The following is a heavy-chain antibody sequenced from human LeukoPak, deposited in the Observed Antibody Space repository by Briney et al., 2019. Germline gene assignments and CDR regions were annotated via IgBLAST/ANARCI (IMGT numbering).Heavy chain of an antibody. D-gene: IGHD6-13*01. V-gene: IGHV4-34*01. CDR3: ARSNGYSSSWYSFGIDP. CDR2: FNHSGST. Sequence: SETLSLTCAVYGGSFSGYYWSWIRQPPGKGLEWIGEFNHSGSTNYNPSLKSRVTISVDTSKNQFSLKLSSVTAADTAVYYCARSNGYSSSWYSFGIDPWGQGTLVTVSS. J-gene: IGHJ5*02. CDR1: GGSFSGYY.